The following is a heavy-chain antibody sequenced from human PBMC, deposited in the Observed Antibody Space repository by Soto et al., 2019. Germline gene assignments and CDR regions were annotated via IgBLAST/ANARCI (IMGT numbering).Heavy chain of an antibody. J-gene: IGHJ3*02. D-gene: IGHD2-15*01. V-gene: IGHV3-23*01. CDR3: ANTVLGYCSGGSCYEEAFDI. Sequence: GGSLSLSCAASGFTFSSYAMSWVRQAPGKGLEWVSAISGSGGSTYYADSVKGRFTISRDNSKNTLYLQMNSLRAEDTAVYYSANTVLGYCSGGSCYEEAFDIWGQGTMVTVSS. CDR1: GFTFSSYA. CDR2: ISGSGGST.